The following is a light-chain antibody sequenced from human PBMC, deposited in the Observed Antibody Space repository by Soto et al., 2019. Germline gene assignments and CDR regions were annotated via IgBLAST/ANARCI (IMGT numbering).Light chain of an antibody. Sequence: QSALTQPASVSGSPGQSITISCTGTSSDLAIYNYVSWYQQQPGKAPKLMIYQVTNRPSGVSNRFSGYRSGNTASLTISGLHAEDEADYYCSSYTDSSNYVFGTGTKLTVL. V-gene: IGLV2-14*01. CDR3: SSYTDSSNYV. CDR2: QVT. J-gene: IGLJ1*01. CDR1: SSDLAIYNY.